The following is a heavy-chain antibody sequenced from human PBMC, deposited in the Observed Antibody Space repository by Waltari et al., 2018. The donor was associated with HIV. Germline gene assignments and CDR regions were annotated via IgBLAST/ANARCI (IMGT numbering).Heavy chain of an antibody. CDR2: IWYDGSNK. Sequence: QVQLVESGGGVVQPGRSLRLSCAASGFTFSSYGMHWVGQAPGKGLEWVAVIWYDGSNKYYADSVKGRFTISRDNSKNTLYLQMNSLRAEDTAVYYCARDYGDYYYGMDVWGQGTTVTVSS. V-gene: IGHV3-33*01. CDR3: ARDYGDYYYGMDV. J-gene: IGHJ6*02. CDR1: GFTFSSYG. D-gene: IGHD4-17*01.